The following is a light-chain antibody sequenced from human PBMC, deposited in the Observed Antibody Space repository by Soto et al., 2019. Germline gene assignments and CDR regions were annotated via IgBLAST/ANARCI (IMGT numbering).Light chain of an antibody. CDR2: DAS. V-gene: IGKV3-11*01. Sequence: EIVLTQSPATLSLSPGERATLSCRASQSVSNFLAWYLQRPGQAPRRLIFDASKRAAVVPARFSGSGSGTDFTLTISILEPEELAVYNCQQRSSWPITFGQGTRLEIK. CDR1: QSVSNF. CDR3: QQRSSWPIT. J-gene: IGKJ5*01.